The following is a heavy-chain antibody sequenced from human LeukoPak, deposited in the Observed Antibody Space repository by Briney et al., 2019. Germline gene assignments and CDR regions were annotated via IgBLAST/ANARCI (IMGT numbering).Heavy chain of an antibody. V-gene: IGHV4-34*01. CDR1: GGSFSGYY. CDR2: INHSGST. J-gene: IGHJ4*02. CDR3: AGNSSSSVDY. Sequence: SETLSLTCAVYGGSFSGYYWSWIRQPPGKGLEWIGEINHSGSTNYNPSLKSRVTISVDTSKNQFSLKVSSVTAADTAVYYCAGNSSSSVDYWGQGTLVTVSS. D-gene: IGHD6-6*01.